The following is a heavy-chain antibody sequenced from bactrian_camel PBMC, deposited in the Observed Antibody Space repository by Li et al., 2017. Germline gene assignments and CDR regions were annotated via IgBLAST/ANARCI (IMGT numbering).Heavy chain of an antibody. CDR1: GYTYNRNC. J-gene: IGHJ4*01. D-gene: IGHD3*01. Sequence: DVQLVESGGGSVQAGGSPRLSCAASGYTYNRNCMAWFRQAPGKEREGVARIATGSGNTYYADSVKGRFTLSQVNDRNEVFLQMDNLKPEDTAMYYCAASGTASILSIRAYNHWGQGTQVTVS. CDR3: AASGTASILSIRAYNH. V-gene: IGHV3S40*01. CDR2: IATGSGNT.